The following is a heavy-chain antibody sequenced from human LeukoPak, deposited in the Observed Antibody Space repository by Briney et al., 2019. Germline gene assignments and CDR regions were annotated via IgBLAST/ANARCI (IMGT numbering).Heavy chain of an antibody. D-gene: IGHD3-22*01. CDR2: ISSSSSTI. CDR1: GFTFSSYS. J-gene: IGHJ4*02. Sequence: GGYLRLSCAASGFTFSSYSMNWVRQAPGKGLEWISYISSSSSTIYYADSVKGRFTISRDNAKNSLCLQMNSLRAEDTAAYYCARGSTYYDSSGQVPFDYWGQGTLVTVSS. CDR3: ARGSTYYDSSGQVPFDY. V-gene: IGHV3-48*01.